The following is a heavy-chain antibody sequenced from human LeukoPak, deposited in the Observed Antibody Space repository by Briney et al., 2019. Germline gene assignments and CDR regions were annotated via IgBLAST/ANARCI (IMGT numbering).Heavy chain of an antibody. D-gene: IGHD6-13*01. Sequence: SETLSLTCAVSGYSISSGYYWGWIRQPPGKGLEWIGSIYHSGSTYYNPSLKSRVTISVDTSKNQFSLRLSSVTAADTAVYYGARQLAAAGTHDYWGQGTLVTVSS. V-gene: IGHV4-38-2*01. CDR2: IYHSGST. CDR1: GYSISSGYY. CDR3: ARQLAAAGTHDY. J-gene: IGHJ4*02.